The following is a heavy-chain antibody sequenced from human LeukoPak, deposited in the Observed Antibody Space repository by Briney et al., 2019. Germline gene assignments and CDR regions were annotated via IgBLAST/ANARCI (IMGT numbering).Heavy chain of an antibody. J-gene: IGHJ4*02. V-gene: IGHV3-66*01. D-gene: IGHD2-2*01. CDR1: GFTVSSNY. Sequence: PGGSLRLSCAASGFTVSSNYMSWVRQAPGKGLEWVSVIYSGGSTYYADSVKGRFTISRDNSKNTLYLQVNSLRAEDTAVYYCARDMRYQLPSSLGRDYWGQGTLVTVSS. CDR2: IYSGGST. CDR3: ARDMRYQLPSSLGRDY.